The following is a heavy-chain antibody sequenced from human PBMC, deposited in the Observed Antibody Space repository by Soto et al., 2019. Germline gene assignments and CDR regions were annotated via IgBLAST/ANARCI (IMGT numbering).Heavy chain of an antibody. Sequence: DVQLVESGGGLVQPGRSLRLSCAASGFTFDDYAMHWVRQAPGKGLEWVSGISWNSGSIGYADSVKGRFTISRDNAKNSLYLQMNSLRAEDTALYYCAKDSGKMAQDFDYWGQGTLVTVSS. CDR1: GFTFDDYA. CDR3: AKDSGKMAQDFDY. V-gene: IGHV3-9*01. D-gene: IGHD2-8*01. CDR2: ISWNSGSI. J-gene: IGHJ4*02.